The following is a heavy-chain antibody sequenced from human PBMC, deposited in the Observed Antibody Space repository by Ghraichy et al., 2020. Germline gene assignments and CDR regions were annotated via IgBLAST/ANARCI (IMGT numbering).Heavy chain of an antibody. CDR3: TLDRVSMVRGVVQFRD. D-gene: IGHD3-10*01. Sequence: GGSLRLSCAASGFTFNNAWMSWVRQAPGKGLEWVARIKSKTDGGTTDYAAPVKGRFTISRDDSNNTLYLQMNSLKTEDTAVYYCTLDRVSMVRGVVQFRDWGQGTLVTVSS. J-gene: IGHJ4*02. V-gene: IGHV3-15*01. CDR1: GFTFNNAW. CDR2: IKSKTDGGTT.